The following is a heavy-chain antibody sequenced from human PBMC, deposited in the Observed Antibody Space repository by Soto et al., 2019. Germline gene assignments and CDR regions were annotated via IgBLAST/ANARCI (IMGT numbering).Heavy chain of an antibody. CDR1: GGTFSSHS. Sequence: VQLMQSGAEVKQPGSSVKVSCKASGGTFSSHSINWVRQAPGQGLECMGGIITLFGTANYAQNFQGRVTITADQSTSTAYMQLNSLRSDDTAVYYCAREVGYGDFPAALLDWGQGTLVTVSS. D-gene: IGHD4-17*01. J-gene: IGHJ4*02. CDR3: AREVGYGDFPAALLD. V-gene: IGHV1-69*01. CDR2: IITLFGTA.